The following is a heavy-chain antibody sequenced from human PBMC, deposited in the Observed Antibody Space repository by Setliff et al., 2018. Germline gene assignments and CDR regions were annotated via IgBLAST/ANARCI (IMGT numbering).Heavy chain of an antibody. CDR3: ARGSVEYSRGWYYFDY. Sequence: SVKVSCKAPGGTFNSYAISWVRQAPGQGLEWMGGIIPIFGSANCARKFQGRVTVTADESTSTAYMELSSLRSEDTAVYYCARGSVEYSRGWYYFDYWAQGTLVTVSS. V-gene: IGHV1-69*13. CDR2: IIPIFGSA. CDR1: GGTFNSYA. J-gene: IGHJ4*02. D-gene: IGHD6-19*01.